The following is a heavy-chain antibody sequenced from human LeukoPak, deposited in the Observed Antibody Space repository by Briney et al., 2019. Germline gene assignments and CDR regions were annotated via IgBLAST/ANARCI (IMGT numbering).Heavy chain of an antibody. CDR1: GFTFSNYG. CDR2: IRYDGSNK. Sequence: SGGSLRLSCAASGFTFSNYGIHWVRQAPGKGLEWVAFIRYDGSNKYYADSVKGRFTISRDNSKNTLYLQMSSLRAEDTAVHYCAKDGRQRKTYFYGSGSANAFDIWGQGTMVTVSP. V-gene: IGHV3-30*02. J-gene: IGHJ3*02. CDR3: AKDGRQRKTYFYGSGSANAFDI. D-gene: IGHD3-10*01.